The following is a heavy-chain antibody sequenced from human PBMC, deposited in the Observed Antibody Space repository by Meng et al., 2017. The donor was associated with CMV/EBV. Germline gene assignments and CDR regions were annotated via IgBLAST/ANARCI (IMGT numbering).Heavy chain of an antibody. D-gene: IGHD2-8*01. CDR2: IYYSGST. CDR3: ATPTNYYYYGMDV. Sequence: SETLSLTCTVSGGSIGSYYWSWIRQPPGKGLEWIGYIYYSGSTNYNPSLKSRVTISVDTSKNQFSLKLSSVTAADTAVYYCATPTNYYYYGMDVWGQGTTVTVSS. CDR1: GGSIGSYY. V-gene: IGHV4-59*01. J-gene: IGHJ6*02.